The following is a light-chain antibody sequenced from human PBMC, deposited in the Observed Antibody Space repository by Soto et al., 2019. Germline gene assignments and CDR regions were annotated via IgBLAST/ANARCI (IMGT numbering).Light chain of an antibody. J-gene: IGKJ2*01. V-gene: IGKV1D-12*01. CDR2: GTS. CDR1: QSVATW. CDR3: LQAKSFPYT. Sequence: DIQMTQSPSSLSASVGDRVTITCRASQSVATWLAWYQQKAGRAPKLLIYGTSSLQSGVPSRFSGSGSGTDFPLTISSLQPEDFATYYCLQAKSFPYTFGQGTKLEIK.